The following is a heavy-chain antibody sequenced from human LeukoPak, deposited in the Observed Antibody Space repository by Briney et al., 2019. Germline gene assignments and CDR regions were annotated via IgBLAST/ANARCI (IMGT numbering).Heavy chain of an antibody. CDR3: ARQVGYNHDY. J-gene: IGHJ4*02. CDR1: GGSFSGYY. D-gene: IGHD5-24*01. CDR2: INHSGST. Sequence: SETLSLTCAVYGGSFSGYYWSWIRQPPGKGLEWIGEINHSGSTNYNPSLKSRVTISVDTSKNQFSLKLSSVTAADTAVYYCARQVGYNHDYWGQGTLVTVSS. V-gene: IGHV4-34*01.